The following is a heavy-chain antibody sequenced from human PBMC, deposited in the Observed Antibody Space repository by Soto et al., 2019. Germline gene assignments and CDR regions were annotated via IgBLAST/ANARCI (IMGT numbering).Heavy chain of an antibody. J-gene: IGHJ3*02. Sequence: ASETLSLTCTVSGDSISSDFYYWSWIRQHPGKGLEWIGYIYYSGSTYYNPSLKSRVTISVDTSKNQFSLKLSSVTAADTAVYYCARWGKMWIQEPAFDIWGQGTMVTVSS. CDR2: IYYSGST. CDR1: GDSISSDFYY. D-gene: IGHD5-18*01. CDR3: ARWGKMWIQEPAFDI. V-gene: IGHV4-31*03.